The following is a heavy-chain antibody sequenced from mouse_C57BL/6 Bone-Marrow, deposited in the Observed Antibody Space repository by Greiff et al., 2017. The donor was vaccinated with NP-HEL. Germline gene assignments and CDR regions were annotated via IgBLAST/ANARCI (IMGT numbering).Heavy chain of an antibody. CDR2: IHPNSGST. D-gene: IGHD1-1*01. CDR3: ARRYYYGSSVYAMDY. CDR1: GYTFTSYW. Sequence: QVQLQQPGAELVKPGASVKLSCKASGYTFTSYWMHWVKQRPGQGLEWIGMIHPNSGSTNYNEKFKSKATLTVDKSSSTAYMQLSSLTSEDSAVYDCARRYYYGSSVYAMDYWGQGTSVTVSS. J-gene: IGHJ4*01. V-gene: IGHV1-64*01.